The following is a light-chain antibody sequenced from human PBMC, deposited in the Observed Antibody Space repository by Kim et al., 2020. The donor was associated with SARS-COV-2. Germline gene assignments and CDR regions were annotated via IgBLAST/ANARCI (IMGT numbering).Light chain of an antibody. Sequence: QSVTIGCTGTSSDVGGYNYVSWYQQHPGKAPKVILYEVNRRPSGVPDRFSGSKSGNTASLTVSGLQAEDEAEYYCISYAGNNVYVFGTGTKVTVL. CDR1: SSDVGGYNY. J-gene: IGLJ6*01. V-gene: IGLV2-8*01. CDR3: ISYAGNNVYV. CDR2: EVN.